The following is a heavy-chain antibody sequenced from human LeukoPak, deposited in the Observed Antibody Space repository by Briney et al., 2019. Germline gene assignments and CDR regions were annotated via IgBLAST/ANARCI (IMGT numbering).Heavy chain of an antibody. CDR3: ARGGLFAFDI. J-gene: IGHJ3*02. CDR1: GGSINNYY. V-gene: IGHV4-59*01. Sequence: SETLFLTCTVSGGSINNYYWSWIRQSPEKGLELIGYIYSTGITNYNPSLKSRVAISVDTSRNRFSLRLTSVTAADTAIFYCARGGLFAFDIWGQGTTVIVSS. CDR2: IYSTGIT.